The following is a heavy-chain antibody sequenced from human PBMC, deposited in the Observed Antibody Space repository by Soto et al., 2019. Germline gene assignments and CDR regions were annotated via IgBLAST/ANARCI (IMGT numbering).Heavy chain of an antibody. Sequence: SVKVSWKASGGALSNSVMSWLRHAPGQGLEWMGGIIPLFDTKNYAQKLQGRLTFSADESTSTAYMELSSLRSEDTAVYYCARAPILSGVTIYELYFGSSGQGTPVTV. V-gene: IGHV1-69*13. CDR1: GGALSNSV. J-gene: IGHJ4*02. D-gene: IGHD3-3*01. CDR3: ARAPILSGVTIYELYFGS. CDR2: IIPLFDTK.